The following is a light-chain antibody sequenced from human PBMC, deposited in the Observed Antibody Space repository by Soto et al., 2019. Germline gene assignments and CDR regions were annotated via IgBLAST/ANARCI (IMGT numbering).Light chain of an antibody. CDR1: QSVNSN. Sequence: EIVMTQSPATLSVSPGERATLSCRASQSVNSNLAWYQQKPGQAPRLLIYGASTRATGIPARFSGSGSGTEFTLTISSLQSEDFAVYYCQQYNNWPSIFTFGPGTKVDIK. J-gene: IGKJ3*01. CDR2: GAS. CDR3: QQYNNWPSIFT. V-gene: IGKV3-15*01.